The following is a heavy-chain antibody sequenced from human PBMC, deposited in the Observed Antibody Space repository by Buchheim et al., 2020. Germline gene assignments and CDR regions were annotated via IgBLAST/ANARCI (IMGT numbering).Heavy chain of an antibody. D-gene: IGHD3-10*01. CDR1: GFTLSDYY. J-gene: IGHJ4*02. Sequence: EVQLVESGGGLVQPGGSLRLSCAASGFTLSDYYMDWVRQAPGKGLEWIARTSNSAKGYTTEYAASVRGRFTISRDDSQNSMSLQMNSLKTEDTAVYYCYRDTDVSASNWFADYWGQGTL. CDR2: TSNSAKGYTT. CDR3: YRDTDVSASNWFADY. V-gene: IGHV3-72*01.